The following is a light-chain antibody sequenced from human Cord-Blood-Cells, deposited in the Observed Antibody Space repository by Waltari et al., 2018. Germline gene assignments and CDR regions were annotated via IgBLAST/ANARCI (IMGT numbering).Light chain of an antibody. CDR1: KLGDKY. CDR3: QAWDSSTVV. V-gene: IGLV3-1*01. CDR2: QDS. Sequence: SYELTQPHSVSVSPGQTASITCSGDKLGDKYACWYQQQPGQSPVLVIYQDSKRPSGIPGRFSGSNSGNAATLTISGTQAMDEADYYGQAWDSSTVVFGGGTKLTVL. J-gene: IGLJ2*01.